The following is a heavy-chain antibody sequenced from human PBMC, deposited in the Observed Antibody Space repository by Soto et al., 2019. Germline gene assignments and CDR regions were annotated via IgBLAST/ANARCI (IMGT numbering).Heavy chain of an antibody. V-gene: IGHV4-59*13. CDR3: ARAQSFDFHNWFDP. CDR1: GGSISTYY. CDR2: IYYTGNT. J-gene: IGHJ5*02. Sequence: PSETLSLTCTVTGGSISTYYWSWIRQPPGKGLEWIGHIYYTGNTNYNPSLKSRVTISVDTSTNRFSLRLRSVSAADTAVYYCARAQSFDFHNWFDPWGQGTLVTVSS.